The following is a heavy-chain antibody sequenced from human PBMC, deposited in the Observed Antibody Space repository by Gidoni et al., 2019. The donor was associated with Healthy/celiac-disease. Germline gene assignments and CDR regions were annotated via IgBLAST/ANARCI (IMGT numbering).Heavy chain of an antibody. V-gene: IGHV3-9*01. Sequence: EVQLVESGGGLVQPGRSLRLSCAASGFTFDDYAMHWVRQAPGKGLGWVSGISWNSGSIGYADSVKGRFTISRDNAKNSLYRQMNSLRAEDTALYYCAKDKYGDYGYYFDYWGQGTLVTVSS. J-gene: IGHJ4*02. D-gene: IGHD4-17*01. CDR3: AKDKYGDYGYYFDY. CDR1: GFTFDDYA. CDR2: ISWNSGSI.